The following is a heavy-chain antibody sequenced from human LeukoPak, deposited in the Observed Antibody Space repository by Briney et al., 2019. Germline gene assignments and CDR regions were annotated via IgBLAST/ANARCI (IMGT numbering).Heavy chain of an antibody. D-gene: IGHD3-9*01. Sequence: SETLSLTCTVSGGSISSYYWSWIRQPPGKGLEWIGYIYYSGSTNYNPSLKSRVTISVDTSKNQFSLKLSSVTAADPAVYYCARYYDILTGDAFDIWGQGTMVTVSS. V-gene: IGHV4-59*08. CDR2: IYYSGST. CDR3: ARYYDILTGDAFDI. CDR1: GGSISSYY. J-gene: IGHJ3*02.